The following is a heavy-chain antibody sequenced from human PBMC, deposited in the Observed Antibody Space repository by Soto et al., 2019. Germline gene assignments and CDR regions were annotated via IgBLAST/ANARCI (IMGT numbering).Heavy chain of an antibody. CDR2: IYTSGST. J-gene: IGHJ2*01. CDR1: GGSISSYY. CDR3: ARLAVAVPYWYFDL. Sequence: QVQLQESGPGLVKPSETLSLTCTVSGGSISSYYWSWSRQPAGKGLEWIGRIYTSGSTNYNPSLKSRVRVSVDTAKNQFSLKLSAVTAADTAVYYCARLAVAVPYWYFDLWGRGTLVTVSS. V-gene: IGHV4-4*07. D-gene: IGHD6-19*01.